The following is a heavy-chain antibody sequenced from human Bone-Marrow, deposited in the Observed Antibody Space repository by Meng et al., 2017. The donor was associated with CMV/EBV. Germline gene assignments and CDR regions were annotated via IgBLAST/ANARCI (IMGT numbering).Heavy chain of an antibody. CDR3: ASLYDFWRVGTDV. CDR1: GFTFSSYS. V-gene: IGHV3-21*01. CDR2: ISGSSSYI. D-gene: IGHD3-3*01. J-gene: IGHJ6*02. Sequence: LPLTCAASGFTFSSYSMNWVRQAPGKGLEWVSSISGSSSYIYYADSVKGRFTISRDNAKNSLYRQMNSLRAEDTAVYYCASLYDFWRVGTDVCGQGTTVTVSS.